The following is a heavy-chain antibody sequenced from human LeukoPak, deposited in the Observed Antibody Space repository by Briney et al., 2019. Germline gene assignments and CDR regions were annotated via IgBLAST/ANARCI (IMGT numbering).Heavy chain of an antibody. Sequence: SETLSLTCTVSGGSISSYYWSWIRQPPGKGLEWIGYTYYSGSTNYNPSLKSRVTISVDTSKNQFSLKLSSVTAADTAVYYCARDKVAGQYWYFDLGAVAPWSLSPQ. V-gene: IGHV4-59*01. D-gene: IGHD2-15*01. J-gene: IGHJ2*01. CDR3: ARDKVAGQYWYFDL. CDR2: TYYSGST. CDR1: GGSISSYY.